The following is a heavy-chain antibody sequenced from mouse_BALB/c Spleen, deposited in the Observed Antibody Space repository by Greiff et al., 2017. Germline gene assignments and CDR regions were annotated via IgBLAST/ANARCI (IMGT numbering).Heavy chain of an antibody. J-gene: IGHJ3*01. CDR3: AREGPYDYLFAY. V-gene: IGHV14-3*02. D-gene: IGHD2-4*01. Sequence: VQLKQSGAELVKPGASVKLSCTASGFNIKDTYMHWVKQRPEQGLEWIGRIDPANGNTKYDPKFQGKATITADTSSNTAYLQLSSLTSEDTAVYYCAREGPYDYLFAYWGQGTLVTVSA. CDR1: GFNIKDTY. CDR2: IDPANGNT.